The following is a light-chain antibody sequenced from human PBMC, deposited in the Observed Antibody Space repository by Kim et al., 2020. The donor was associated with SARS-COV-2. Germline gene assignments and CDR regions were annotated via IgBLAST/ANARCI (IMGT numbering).Light chain of an antibody. CDR3: LQTCVFPTH. CDR1: QDIFDC. CDR2: EAS. Sequence: VGDRVTITCRASQDIFDCVAWYQQEPGKAPKLLISEASTLQSGVPSRFSGSGSGTEFTLTSSSLQPEDFATYFCLQTCVFPTHFGGGTKVDIK. V-gene: IGKV1-12*01. J-gene: IGKJ4*01.